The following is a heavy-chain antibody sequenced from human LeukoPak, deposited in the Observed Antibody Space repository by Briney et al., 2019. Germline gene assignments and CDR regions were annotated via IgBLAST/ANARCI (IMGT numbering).Heavy chain of an antibody. Sequence: SGPGLVNPSQALSLTCTVSGGSISSGGYYWSWIRQHPGKGLEWIGYIYYSGSTYYNPSLKSRVTISVDTSRNQFSLKLSSVTAADTAVYYCARGYGSGSYPFDYWGQGTLVTVSS. D-gene: IGHD3-10*01. CDR3: ARGYGSGSYPFDY. CDR2: IYYSGST. V-gene: IGHV4-31*03. CDR1: GGSISSGGYY. J-gene: IGHJ4*02.